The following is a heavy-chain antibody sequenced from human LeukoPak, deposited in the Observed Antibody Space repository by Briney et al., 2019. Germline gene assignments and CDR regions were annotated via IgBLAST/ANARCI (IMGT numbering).Heavy chain of an antibody. Sequence: GGSLRLSCAASGFTFSSYSINWVRQAPGKGLEWVSSISSSSSYIYYADSVKGRFTISRDNAKNSLYLQMNSLRAEDTAVYYCAKVGFSEMEWLLYSDHWGQGTLVTVSS. D-gene: IGHD3-3*01. V-gene: IGHV3-21*01. CDR2: ISSSSSYI. CDR1: GFTFSSYS. J-gene: IGHJ4*02. CDR3: AKVGFSEMEWLLYSDH.